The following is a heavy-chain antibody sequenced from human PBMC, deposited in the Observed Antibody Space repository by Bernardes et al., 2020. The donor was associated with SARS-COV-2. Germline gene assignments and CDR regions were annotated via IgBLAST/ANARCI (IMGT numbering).Heavy chain of an antibody. J-gene: IGHJ6*02. V-gene: IGHV3-48*02. D-gene: IGHD3-3*01. CDR1: GFTFSSYS. CDR3: ARDPYDFWSGNIPLWDYYYGMDV. CDR2: ISSSSSTI. Sequence: GGSLRLSCAASGFTFSSYSLNWVRQAPGKGLEWVSYISSSSSTIYYADSVKGRFTISRDNAKNSLYLQMNSLRDEDTAVYYCARDPYDFWSGNIPLWDYYYGMDVWGQGTTVTVSS.